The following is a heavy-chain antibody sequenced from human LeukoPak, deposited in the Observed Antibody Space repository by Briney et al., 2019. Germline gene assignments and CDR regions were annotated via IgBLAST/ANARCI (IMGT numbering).Heavy chain of an antibody. D-gene: IGHD3-22*01. CDR2: IRYDGSNK. CDR1: GLTFSSNG. J-gene: IGHJ4*02. Sequence: PGGSLRLACAASGLTFSSNGRPWVRKPPGKGLEWVAFIRYDGSNKYYAESVKGRFTISRDNSKNTPYLQMNSLRAEDTAVYYCAKPPSEEAFYDSSGYTFDYWGQGTLVTVSS. CDR3: AKPPSEEAFYDSSGYTFDY. V-gene: IGHV3-30*02.